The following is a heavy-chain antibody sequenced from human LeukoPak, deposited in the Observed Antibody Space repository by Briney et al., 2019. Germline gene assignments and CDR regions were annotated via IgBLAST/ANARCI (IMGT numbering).Heavy chain of an antibody. CDR3: VKGDHDILTGYYGLDY. V-gene: IGHV3-64D*06. D-gene: IGHD3-9*01. CDR1: GFTFSSYA. J-gene: IGHJ4*02. CDR2: ISSNGGST. Sequence: SGGSLRLSCSASGFTFSSYAMHWVRQAPGKGLEYVSAISSNGGSTYYADSVKGRFTISRDNSKNTLYLQMSSLRAEDTAVYYCVKGDHDILTGYYGLDYWGQGTLVTVSS.